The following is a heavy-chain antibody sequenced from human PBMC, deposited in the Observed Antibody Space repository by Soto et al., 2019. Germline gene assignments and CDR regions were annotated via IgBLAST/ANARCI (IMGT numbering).Heavy chain of an antibody. V-gene: IGHV3-21*01. Sequence: GESLKISCAASGFTFRSFTMNWARQAPGKGLEWVSTISSNSAYIYYTDALRGRFTISRDNAKNSLHLQMNSLRAEDTAVYYCTRDASRDSSARGWFDPWGPGTLVTVSS. J-gene: IGHJ5*02. CDR3: TRDASRDSSARGWFDP. D-gene: IGHD6-13*01. CDR2: ISSNSAYI. CDR1: GFTFRSFT.